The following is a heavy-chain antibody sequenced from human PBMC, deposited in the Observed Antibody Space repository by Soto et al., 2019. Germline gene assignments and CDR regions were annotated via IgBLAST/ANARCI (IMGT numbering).Heavy chain of an antibody. V-gene: IGHV1-69*06. CDR3: ATERRGGGYYDIALDT. J-gene: IGHJ5*02. D-gene: IGHD1-26*01. Sequence: QVQLVQSGAEAKKPGTSVRLSCRTSGDSFSDFAFNWVRQAPGQGLEWLGVIKPMSHDSAGYAREFYGRVTIPADKSASTVYLEVGGLRLADPATYYCATERRGGGYYDIALDTWGQGARVTVSS. CDR2: IKPMSHDSA. CDR1: GDSFSDFA.